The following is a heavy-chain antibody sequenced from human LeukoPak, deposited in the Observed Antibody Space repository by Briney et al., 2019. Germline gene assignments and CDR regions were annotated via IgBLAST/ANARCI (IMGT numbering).Heavy chain of an antibody. Sequence: GGSLRLSCTTPKFNFRNYGLTWVRQAPGKGLEWVANIKQDGRETNYVDSVKGRFTISRDNARNSVYLQMSSLRAEDTAVYYCATAQGSTTGPSSSIWGQGTMVTVSS. CDR2: IKQDGRET. J-gene: IGHJ3*02. V-gene: IGHV3-7*03. CDR3: ATAQGSTTGPSSSI. D-gene: IGHD2-2*01. CDR1: KFNFRNYG.